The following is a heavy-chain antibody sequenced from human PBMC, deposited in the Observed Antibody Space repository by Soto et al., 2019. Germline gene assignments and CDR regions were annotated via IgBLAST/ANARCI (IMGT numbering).Heavy chain of an antibody. CDR2: IYYSGST. V-gene: IGHV4-31*03. Sequence: SETLSLTCTVSGGSISSGGYYWSWIRQHSGKGLEWIGYIYYSGSTYYNPSLKSRVTISVDTSKNQFFLKLSSVAAADTAVYYCARDTDSGWFDYWGQGTLVTVSS. D-gene: IGHD6-19*01. J-gene: IGHJ5*01. CDR1: GGSISSGGYY. CDR3: ARDTDSGWFDY.